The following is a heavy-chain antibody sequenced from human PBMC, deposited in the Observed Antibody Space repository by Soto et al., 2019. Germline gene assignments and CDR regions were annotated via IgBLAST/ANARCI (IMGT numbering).Heavy chain of an antibody. J-gene: IGHJ4*02. CDR3: ARASRRAVVAPPIKVFDS. CDR1: GGSFSDYY. V-gene: IGHV4-34*02. CDR2: MYDSGTT. Sequence: QVQLQQWGAGLLRPSETLSLTCTVSGGSFSDYYWTWIRQPPGKGLEWIGEMYDSGTTTYNPSLWGRVTISVDTSKNQVALKLTSVTAADTAVYYCARASRRAVVAPPIKVFDSWDQGALVTVSS.